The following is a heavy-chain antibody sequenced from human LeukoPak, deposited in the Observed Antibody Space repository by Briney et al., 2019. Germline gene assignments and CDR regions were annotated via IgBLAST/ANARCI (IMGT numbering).Heavy chain of an antibody. CDR2: ISAYNGNT. CDR1: GYIFPRYG. D-gene: IGHD1-26*01. J-gene: IGHJ4*02. CDR3: AREYIVGATIYYFDY. Sequence: ASVKVSCKGSGYIFPRYGLAWVRQAPGQGLEWMGWISAYNGNTNYAQKLQGRVTMTTDTSTSTAYMELRSLRSDDTAVYYCAREYIVGATIYYFDYWGQGTLVTVSS. V-gene: IGHV1-18*01.